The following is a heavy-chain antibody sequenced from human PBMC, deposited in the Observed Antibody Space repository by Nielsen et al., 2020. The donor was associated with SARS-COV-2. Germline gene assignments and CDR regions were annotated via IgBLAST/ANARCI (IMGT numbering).Heavy chain of an antibody. D-gene: IGHD3-16*01. Sequence: GESLKISCAASGFTFSDYYMSWIRQAPGKGLEWVSYISSSGSTIYYADSVKGRFTISRDNAKNTLYLQMNSLRAEDTAVYYCAGARDYFDYWGQGTLVTVSS. CDR3: AGARDYFDY. J-gene: IGHJ4*02. CDR2: ISSSGSTI. V-gene: IGHV3-11*04. CDR1: GFTFSDYY.